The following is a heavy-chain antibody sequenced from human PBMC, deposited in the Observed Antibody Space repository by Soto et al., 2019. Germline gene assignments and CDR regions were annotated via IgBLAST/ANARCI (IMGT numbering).Heavy chain of an antibody. CDR1: GGSISSSSYY. Sequence: SETLSLTCTVSGGSISSSSYYWGWIRQPPGKGLEWIGSIYYSGSTYYNPSLKSRVTISVDTSKNQFSLKLSSVTAADTAVYYCASRGYSGYDGNAFDIWGQGTMVTVSS. CDR3: ASRGYSGYDGNAFDI. V-gene: IGHV4-39*01. D-gene: IGHD5-12*01. J-gene: IGHJ3*02. CDR2: IYYSGST.